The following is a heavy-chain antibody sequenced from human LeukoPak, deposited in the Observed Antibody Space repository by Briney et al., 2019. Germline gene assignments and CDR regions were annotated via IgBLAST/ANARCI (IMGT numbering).Heavy chain of an antibody. Sequence: HPGGSLRLSCAASGFTFSSYAMSWVRQAPGKGLEWVSAISGSGGSTYYADSVKGRFTISRDNSKNTLYLQMNSLRAEDTAVYYCAKVSIVVVTAPHVLDYWGQGTLVTVSS. CDR3: AKVSIVVVTAPHVLDY. V-gene: IGHV3-23*01. CDR2: ISGSGGST. J-gene: IGHJ4*02. D-gene: IGHD2-21*02. CDR1: GFTFSSYA.